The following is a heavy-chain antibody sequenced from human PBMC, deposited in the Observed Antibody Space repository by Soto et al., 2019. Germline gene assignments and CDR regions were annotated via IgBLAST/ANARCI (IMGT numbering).Heavy chain of an antibody. D-gene: IGHD5-12*01. CDR2: IYYSGST. V-gene: IGHV4-31*03. CDR1: GGSFSSGSYY. Sequence: TLSLTFTVSGGSFSSGSYYWTWIRQRPGKGLEWIGYIYYSGSTYYSPSLKSRLSISLDTSKNQFSLRLSSVTAADTAMYYCARARLRAVYAFDIWGQGTMVTVS. CDR3: ARARLRAVYAFDI. J-gene: IGHJ3*02.